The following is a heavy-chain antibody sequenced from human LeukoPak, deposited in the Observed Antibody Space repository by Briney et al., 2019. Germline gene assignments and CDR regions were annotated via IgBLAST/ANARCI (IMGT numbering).Heavy chain of an antibody. Sequence: SETLSLTCTVSGGSISSYYWSWSRQPAGKGLEWIGRIYTSGSTNYNPSLKSRVTISVDKSKNQFSLKLSSVTAADTAVYYRARVRYYDSSGYYYFDYWGQGTLVTVSS. J-gene: IGHJ4*02. CDR2: IYTSGST. CDR1: GGSISSYY. V-gene: IGHV4-4*07. CDR3: ARVRYYDSSGYYYFDY. D-gene: IGHD3-22*01.